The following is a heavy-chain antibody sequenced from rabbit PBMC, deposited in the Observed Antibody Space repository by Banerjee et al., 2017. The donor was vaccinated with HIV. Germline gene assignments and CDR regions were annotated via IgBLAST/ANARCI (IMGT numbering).Heavy chain of an antibody. V-gene: IGHV1S7*01. J-gene: IGHJ4*01. CDR3: VRDGSHDEYGDYDL. D-gene: IGHD2-1*01. CDR2: IDPVFGST. CDR1: GFDFSSYY. Sequence: QLKETWGGLVQPGGSLTLSCKASGFDFSSYYMSWVRQAPGKGLEWIGYIDPVFGSTYYASWVNGRFTISSHNAQNTLYLQLNSLTAADTATYFCVRDGSHDEYGDYDLWGPGTLVTVS.